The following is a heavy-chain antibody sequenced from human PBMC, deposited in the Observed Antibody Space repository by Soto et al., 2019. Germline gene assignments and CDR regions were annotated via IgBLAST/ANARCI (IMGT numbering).Heavy chain of an antibody. D-gene: IGHD3-22*01. V-gene: IGHV4-4*02. J-gene: IGHJ5*02. Sequence: SETLSLTCAVSGGSISSSNWWSWVRQPPGRGLEWIGEIYHSGSTNYNPSLKSRVTISVDKSKNQFSLKLSSVTAADTAVYYCARVPHYYDSSGFDPWGQGTLVTVSS. CDR1: GGSISSSNW. CDR3: ARVPHYYDSSGFDP. CDR2: IYHSGST.